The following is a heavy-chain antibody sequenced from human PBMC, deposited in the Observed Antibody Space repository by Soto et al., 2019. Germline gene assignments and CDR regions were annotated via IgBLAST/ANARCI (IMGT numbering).Heavy chain of an antibody. CDR1: GFTFDDYA. D-gene: IGHD3-10*01. J-gene: IGHJ4*02. V-gene: IGHV3-9*01. Sequence: GGSLRLSCAASGFTFDDYAMHWVRQAPGKGLEWVSGISWNSGSIGYADSVKGRFTISRDNAKNSLYLQMNSLRAEDTALYYCAKDNGIAVRGVIDYWGQGTLVTVSS. CDR3: AKDNGIAVRGVIDY. CDR2: ISWNSGSI.